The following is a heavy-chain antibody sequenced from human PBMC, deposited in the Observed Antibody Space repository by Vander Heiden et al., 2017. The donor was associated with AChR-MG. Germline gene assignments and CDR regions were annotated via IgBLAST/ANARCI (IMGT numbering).Heavy chain of an antibody. CDR3: ARGSKETVTTIRNWFDP. J-gene: IGHJ5*02. CDR2: ISSSSSYT. D-gene: IGHD4-4*01. CDR1: GFPLTAYN. V-gene: IGHV3-11*06. Sequence: QVQLVESGGGLVKPGGSLRPSCAASGFPLTAYNMGWIRQAPGKGLEWVSYISSSSSYTNYADSVKGRFTISRDNAKNSLYLQMNSLRAEDTAVYYCARGSKETVTTIRNWFDPWGQGTLVTVSS.